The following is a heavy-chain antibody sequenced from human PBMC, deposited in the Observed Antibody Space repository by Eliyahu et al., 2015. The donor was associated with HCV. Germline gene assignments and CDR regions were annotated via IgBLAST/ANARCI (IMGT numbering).Heavy chain of an antibody. J-gene: IGHJ4*02. CDR1: GYTFTSYY. CDR2: INPSGGST. V-gene: IGHV1-46*01. D-gene: IGHD2-15*01. CDR3: ARGGIVVVVAARPFDY. Sequence: QVQLVQSGAEVKKPGASVKVSCKASGYTFTSYYMHWVRQAPGQGLEWMGIINPSGGSTSYAQKFQGRVTMTRDTSTSTVYMELSSLRSEDTAVYYCARGGIVVVVAARPFDYWGQGTLVTVSS.